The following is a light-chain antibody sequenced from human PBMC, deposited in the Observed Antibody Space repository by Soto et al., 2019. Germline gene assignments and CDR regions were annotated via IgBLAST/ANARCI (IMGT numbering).Light chain of an antibody. V-gene: IGLV2-23*01. CDR2: EGS. Sequence: QSVLAQPASVSGSPGQSITISCTGTSSDVGSYNLVSWYQQHPGKAPKLMIYEGSKRPSGVSNRFSGSKSGNTASLTISGLQAEDEADYYCCSFTSRFTFVFGTGTKVTVL. J-gene: IGLJ1*01. CDR3: CSFTSRFTFV. CDR1: SSDVGSYNL.